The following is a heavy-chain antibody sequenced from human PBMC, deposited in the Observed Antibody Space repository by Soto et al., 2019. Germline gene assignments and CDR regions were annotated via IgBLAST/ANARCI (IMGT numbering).Heavy chain of an antibody. J-gene: IGHJ1*01. CDR1: GFSFSNAW. Sequence: EVQLVESGGGSVKPGESLRLSCATSGFSFSNAWMNWVRQAPGKGLEWVGRIKSKTDGGTTDYAAPVKGRFTISRDDSQSMLYLQMNSLKTEDTAIYYCTTRKLALCSGGGCFDGTWGQGTLVTVSS. V-gene: IGHV3-15*07. D-gene: IGHD2-15*01. CDR2: IKSKTDGGTT. CDR3: TTRKLALCSGGGCFDGT.